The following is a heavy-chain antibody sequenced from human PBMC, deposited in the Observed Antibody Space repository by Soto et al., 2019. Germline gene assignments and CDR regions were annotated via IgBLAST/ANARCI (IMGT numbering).Heavy chain of an antibody. J-gene: IGHJ4*02. V-gene: IGHV3-66*01. Sequence: GGSLRLSCAASGFTVSSNYMSWVRKAPGKGLEWVSVIYSGGSTYYADSVRGRFTISRDNSKNTLYLQMNSLRAEDTAVYYCAREAAAGTFDYWGQGTLVTVSS. CDR2: IYSGGST. CDR3: AREAAAGTFDY. CDR1: GFTVSSNY. D-gene: IGHD6-13*01.